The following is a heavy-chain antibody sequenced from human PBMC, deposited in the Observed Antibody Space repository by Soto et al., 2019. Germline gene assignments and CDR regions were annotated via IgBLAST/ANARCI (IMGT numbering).Heavy chain of an antibody. Sequence: GGSLRLSCAASGFTFSSYGMHWVRQAPGKGLEWVSSINTCGSNIYYADSVKGRFTISRDNAEISLYMQMNSLRAEDTGLYYCARDLDYYDHYYHGMDVWGQGTTVTVSS. CDR3: ARDLDYYDHYYHGMDV. J-gene: IGHJ6*02. D-gene: IGHD3-22*01. V-gene: IGHV3-21*01. CDR1: GFTFSSYG. CDR2: INTCGSNI.